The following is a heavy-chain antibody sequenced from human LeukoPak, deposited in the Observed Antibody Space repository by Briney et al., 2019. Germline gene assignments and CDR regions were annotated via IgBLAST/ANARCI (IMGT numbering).Heavy chain of an antibody. CDR3: ARATPPYGSGSPSLYYYGMDV. D-gene: IGHD3-10*01. V-gene: IGHV4-4*07. CDR2: IYTSGST. Sequence: SETLSLTCTVSGGSISSYYWSWIRQPAGKGLEWIGRIYTSGSTNYNPSLKSRVTMSVDTSKNQFSLKLSSVTAADTAVYYCARATPPYGSGSPSLYYYGMDVWGQGTTITVSS. J-gene: IGHJ6*02. CDR1: GGSISSYY.